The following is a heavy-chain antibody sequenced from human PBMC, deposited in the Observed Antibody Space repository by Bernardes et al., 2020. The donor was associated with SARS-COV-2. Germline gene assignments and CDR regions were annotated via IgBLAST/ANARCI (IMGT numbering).Heavy chain of an antibody. CDR2: IKQDGSEK. D-gene: IGHD6-13*01. Sequence: GGSLRLSCAASGFTFSSYWMSWVRQAPGKGLEWVANIKQDGSEKYYVDSVTGRFTISRDNAKNSLYLQINSLRAEDTAVYYCAREGIVAARVGVLDWFDPWGKGTLGTVDS. CDR3: AREGIVAARVGVLDWFDP. CDR1: GFTFSSYW. J-gene: IGHJ5*02. V-gene: IGHV3-7*04.